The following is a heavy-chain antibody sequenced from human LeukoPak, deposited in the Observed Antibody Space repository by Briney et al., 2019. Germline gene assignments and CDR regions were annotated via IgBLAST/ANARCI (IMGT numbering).Heavy chain of an antibody. V-gene: IGHV3-74*03. J-gene: IGHJ4*02. D-gene: IGHD2-2*03. CDR1: GFTVSSSY. CDR2: INSDGSST. CDR3: ARVDPKAPGDYS. Sequence: GGSLRLSCAASGFTVSSSYMNWVRQAPGKGLVWVSRINSDGSSTKYADSVKGRFAISSDNAKNTLYVQMNNLRAEDTAVYYCARVDPKAPGDYSWGRGTLVTVSS.